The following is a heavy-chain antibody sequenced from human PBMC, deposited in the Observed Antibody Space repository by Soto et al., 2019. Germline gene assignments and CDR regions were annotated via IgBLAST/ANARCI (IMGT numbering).Heavy chain of an antibody. V-gene: IGHV3-11*01. CDR1: GFTFTDYY. J-gene: IGHJ4*02. Sequence: QVQLVESGGDLVKPGGSLRLSCAASGFTFTDYYMAWVRQAPGKGLEWISYIGITGTPIYYADSVKGRFTISRDNARNSVFLQLDSLTADDTAIYYCARDFAASTGGGIEYWGQGTLVSVSS. CDR3: ARDFAASTGGGIEY. CDR2: IGITGTPI. D-gene: IGHD4-17*01.